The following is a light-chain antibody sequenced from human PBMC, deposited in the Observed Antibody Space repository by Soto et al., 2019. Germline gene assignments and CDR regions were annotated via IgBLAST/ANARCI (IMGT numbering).Light chain of an antibody. V-gene: IGKV3-11*01. CDR1: QSVNSY. CDR3: LQRSNWPLT. Sequence: DIVLTQSPATLSLSPGERATLSCRASQSVNSYLAWYQQKPGQAPRLLIYDASNGATGIPARFSGSGSGTDFTLTISSLEPEDFAVYYCLQRSNWPLTFGGGTKVEIK. CDR2: DAS. J-gene: IGKJ4*01.